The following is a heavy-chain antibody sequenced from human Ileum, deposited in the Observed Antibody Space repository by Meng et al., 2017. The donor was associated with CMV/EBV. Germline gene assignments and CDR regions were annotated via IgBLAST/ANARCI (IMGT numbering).Heavy chain of an antibody. CDR2: ISSSSGDR. CDR1: GFSLLSYS. J-gene: IGHJ6*02. D-gene: IGHD2-2*01. V-gene: IGHV3-21*01. CDR3: GRNPRDCTRTSSCYYYGMDV. Sequence: GGSLRLSCAASGFSLLSYSMNWVRQAPGKGLEWVSFISSSSGDRYYADSVKGRFTISRDDATNSLYLQMNSLGAEDTAVYYCGRNPRDCTRTSSCYYYGMDVWGQGTTVTVSS.